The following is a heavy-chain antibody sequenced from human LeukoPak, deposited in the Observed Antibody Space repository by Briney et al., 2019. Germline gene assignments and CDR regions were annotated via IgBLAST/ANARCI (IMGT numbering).Heavy chain of an antibody. CDR1: GGSISSYY. Sequence: SETLSLTCTVSGGSISSYYWSWIRQPPGKGLEWIGYIYYSGSTNYNPSLKSRVTISVDTSKNQFSLKLSSVTAADTAVYYCARLVVAASGHYGMDVWGQGTTVTVSS. CDR3: ARLVVAASGHYGMDV. V-gene: IGHV4-59*12. CDR2: IYYSGST. D-gene: IGHD2-15*01. J-gene: IGHJ6*02.